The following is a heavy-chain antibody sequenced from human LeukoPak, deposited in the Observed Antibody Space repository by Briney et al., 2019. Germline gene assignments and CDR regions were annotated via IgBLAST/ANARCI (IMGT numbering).Heavy chain of an antibody. D-gene: IGHD3-10*01. Sequence: ASVKVSCKASGYTFTSYGISWVRQAPGQGLEWMGWISAYNGNTNYAQKPQGRVTMTTDTSTSTAYMELRSLRSDDTAVYYCARYGSGSYDYYYYYMDVWGKGTTVTISS. CDR1: GYTFTSYG. J-gene: IGHJ6*03. CDR2: ISAYNGNT. CDR3: ARYGSGSYDYYYYYMDV. V-gene: IGHV1-18*01.